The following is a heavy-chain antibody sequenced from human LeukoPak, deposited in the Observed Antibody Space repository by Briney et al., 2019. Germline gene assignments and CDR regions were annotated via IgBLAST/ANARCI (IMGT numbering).Heavy chain of an antibody. V-gene: IGHV1-69*04. CDR1: GGTFTRYA. Sequence: ASVKVSCKTSGGTFTRYAINWVRQAPGQGLEWMGRITMVGIINDAQRWQGRVKFTADKSTSTAYMELLRLRSDDTAVYYCARGDDEGAFEIWGQGTRVTVSS. CDR3: ARGDDEGAFEI. D-gene: IGHD3-3*01. CDR2: ITMVGII. J-gene: IGHJ3*02.